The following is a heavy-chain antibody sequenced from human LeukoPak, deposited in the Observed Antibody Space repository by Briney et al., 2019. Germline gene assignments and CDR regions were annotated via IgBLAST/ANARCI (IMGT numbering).Heavy chain of an antibody. CDR3: ARLNGANVGYFDY. V-gene: IGHV3-21*01. CDR2: ISSSNTYI. D-gene: IGHD4/OR15-4a*01. J-gene: IGHJ4*02. CDR1: GFNVTSYS. Sequence: GGSLRLSCAASGFNVTSYSMNWVRQAPGKGLEWVSSISSSNTYIYYADSVRGRFTISRDSARNSLYLQMNSLRGEDTAVYFCARLNGANVGYFDYWGQGTLVTVSS.